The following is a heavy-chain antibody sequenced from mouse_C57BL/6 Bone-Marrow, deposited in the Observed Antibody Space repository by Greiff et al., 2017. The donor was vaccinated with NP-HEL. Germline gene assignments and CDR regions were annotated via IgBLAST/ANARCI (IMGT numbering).Heavy chain of an antibody. CDR1: GYTFTSYW. CDR2: IYPGSGST. J-gene: IGHJ2*01. D-gene: IGHD2-3*01. V-gene: IGHV1-55*01. Sequence: QVQLQQPGAELVKPGASVKMSCKASGYTFTSYWITWVKQRPGQGLEWIGDIYPGSGSTNYNEKFKSKATLTVDTSSSTDYMQLSSLTSEDSAVYYCAVVYDGYYYFDYWGQGTALTVSS. CDR3: AVVYDGYYYFDY.